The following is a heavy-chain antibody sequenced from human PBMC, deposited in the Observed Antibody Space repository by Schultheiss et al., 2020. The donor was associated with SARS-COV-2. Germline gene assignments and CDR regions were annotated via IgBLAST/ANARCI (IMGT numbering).Heavy chain of an antibody. J-gene: IGHJ3*02. CDR2: ISSSDTI. V-gene: IGHV3-21*04. CDR1: GFTFSSYS. Sequence: GGPLRLSCAASGFTFSSYSMNWVRQAPGKGLEWVSSISSSDTIYYADSVKGRFTISRDNAKNSLYLQMNSLRAEDTALYYCAREGCSGGSCYSNNAFDIWGQGTMVTVSS. CDR3: AREGCSGGSCYSNNAFDI. D-gene: IGHD2-15*01.